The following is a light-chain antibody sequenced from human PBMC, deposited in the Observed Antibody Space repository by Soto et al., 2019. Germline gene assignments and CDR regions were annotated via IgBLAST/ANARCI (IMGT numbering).Light chain of an antibody. CDR1: QSVRSAY. V-gene: IGKV3-20*01. J-gene: IGKJ5*01. CDR2: GAS. Sequence: EIVLTQSPGTLSLSPGERATLSCRASQSVRSAYLAWYQQKPGQAPRLLIYGASNRISGVPDRFSGSGSGTDFTLTINRLEPEDFAVYYCQYYAKSPSFTFGQGTRLEIK. CDR3: QYYAKSPSFT.